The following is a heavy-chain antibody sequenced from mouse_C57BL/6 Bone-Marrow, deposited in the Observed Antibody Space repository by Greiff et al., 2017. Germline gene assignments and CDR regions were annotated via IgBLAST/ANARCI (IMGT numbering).Heavy chain of an antibody. CDR1: GFSFNTYA. CDR2: IRSKSNNYAT. V-gene: IGHV10-1*01. CDR3: AASIYYGYDEGFAY. Sequence: EVQGVESGGGLVQPKGSLKLSCAASGFSFNTYAMNWVRQAPGKGLEWVARIRSKSNNYATYYADSVKDRFTISRDDSESMLYLQMNNLKTEDTAMYYCAASIYYGYDEGFAYWGQGTLVTVSA. J-gene: IGHJ3*01. D-gene: IGHD2-2*01.